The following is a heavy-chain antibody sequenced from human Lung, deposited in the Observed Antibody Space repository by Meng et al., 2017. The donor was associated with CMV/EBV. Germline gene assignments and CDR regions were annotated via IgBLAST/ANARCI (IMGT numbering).Heavy chain of an antibody. J-gene: IGHJ6*02. Sequence: SETLSLXCTVSGGSVSSGSYYWSWIRQPPGKGLEWIGYIYYSGSTNYNPSLKSRVTISVDTSKNQFSLKLSSVTAADTAVYYCARAYYDFWQGIGYGMDVWGQGXTVTVSS. CDR1: GGSVSSGSYY. CDR2: IYYSGST. V-gene: IGHV4-61*01. CDR3: ARAYYDFWQGIGYGMDV. D-gene: IGHD3-3*01.